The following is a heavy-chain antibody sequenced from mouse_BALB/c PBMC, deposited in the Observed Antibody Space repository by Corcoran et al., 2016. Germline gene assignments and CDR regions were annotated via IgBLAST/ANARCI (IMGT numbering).Heavy chain of an antibody. V-gene: IGHV9-3-1*01. Sequence: QIQLVQSGPELKKPGETVKISCKASGYTFTNYGMNWVKQSPGKGLKWMGWINTYTGEPTYADDFKGRFAFSLETSASTAYLQINNLKNEDTATYFCASLLDYWGQGTTLTVSS. CDR3: ASLLDY. D-gene: IGHD2-10*01. CDR2: INTYTGEP. J-gene: IGHJ2*01. CDR1: GYTFTNYG.